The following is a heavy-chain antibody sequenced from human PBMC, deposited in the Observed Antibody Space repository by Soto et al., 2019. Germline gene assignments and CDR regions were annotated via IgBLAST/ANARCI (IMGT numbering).Heavy chain of an antibody. V-gene: IGHV3-74*01. CDR3: ARGNYYGMDA. Sequence: GGSLRLSCAASGFTFRSYWMDWVRQAPGKGLVWVSHINGDGSSTHHADSVKGRFTISRDNAKNTLFLQMNSLRAEDTAVYYCARGNYYGMDAWGQGTTVTVSS. J-gene: IGHJ6*02. CDR1: GFTFRSYW. CDR2: INGDGSST.